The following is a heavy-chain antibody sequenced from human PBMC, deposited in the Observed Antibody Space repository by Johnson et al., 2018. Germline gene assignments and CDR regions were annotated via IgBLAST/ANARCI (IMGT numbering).Heavy chain of an antibody. CDR3: ARETSRAGATTGDAFDI. D-gene: IGHD1-26*01. CDR1: GLTLSNYA. J-gene: IGHJ3*02. V-gene: IGHV3-30-3*01. CDR2: ITYEGSNN. Sequence: QVQLVESGGGVVQPGGSLRLSCAASGLTLSNYAMHWVRQAPGKGREGVAAITYEGSNNYYADSVKGRFTISRENSKNTLSLQLNSLGSEDTALNYCARETSRAGATTGDAFDIWGQGTMVTASS.